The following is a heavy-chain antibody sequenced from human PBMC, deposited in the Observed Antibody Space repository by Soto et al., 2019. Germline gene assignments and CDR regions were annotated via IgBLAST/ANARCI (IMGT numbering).Heavy chain of an antibody. V-gene: IGHV3-74*01. J-gene: IGHJ6*02. CDR2: INSDGTST. CDR1: GLTVSGFTFSNYW. Sequence: PGGSLRLSCAVSGLTVSGFTFSNYWMHWVRQAPGGGLVWVSRINSDGTSTTYADSVKGRFTISRDNAKNTLYLQMNSLRAEDTAVYYCASLTGPALICYGMDVWGQGTTVTVSS. CDR3: ASLTGPALICYGMDV. D-gene: IGHD2-21*01.